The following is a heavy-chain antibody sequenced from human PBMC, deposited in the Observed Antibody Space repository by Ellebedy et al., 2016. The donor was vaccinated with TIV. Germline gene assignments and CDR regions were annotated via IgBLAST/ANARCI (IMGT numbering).Heavy chain of an antibody. CDR3: AREGGLATPLDY. CDR2: ISGSGGST. CDR1: GFTFRSYA. D-gene: IGHD4-23*01. J-gene: IGHJ4*02. Sequence: GGSLRLXXTVSGFTFRSYAMSWVRQAPGKGLEWVSAISGSGGSTWYADSVKGRFTISRDNAKNSLYLQMNSLRAEDTAVYYCAREGGLATPLDYWGQGTLVTVSS. V-gene: IGHV3-23*01.